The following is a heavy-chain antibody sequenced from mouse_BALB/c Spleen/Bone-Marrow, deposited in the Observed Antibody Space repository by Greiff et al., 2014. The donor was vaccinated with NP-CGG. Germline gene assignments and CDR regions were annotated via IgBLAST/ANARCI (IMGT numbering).Heavy chain of an antibody. CDR1: GYTFTSFV. D-gene: IGHD2-4*01. V-gene: IGHV1-14*01. J-gene: IGHJ4*01. CDR3: ARTMIYFYAMDY. CDR2: INPDNDGT. Sequence: VQLQQSGPELVKPGASVKVSCKASGYTFTSFVMHWVKQKPGQGLEWIGYINPDNDGTKYNEKFKGKATLTSDKSSTTAYVELSSLNSEDSAVYYCARTMIYFYAMDYWGQGTSVTVAS.